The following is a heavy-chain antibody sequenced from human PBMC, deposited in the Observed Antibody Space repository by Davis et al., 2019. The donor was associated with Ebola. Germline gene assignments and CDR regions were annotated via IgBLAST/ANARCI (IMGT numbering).Heavy chain of an antibody. CDR1: GFTFTNFG. V-gene: IGHV3-30*02. D-gene: IGHD1-1*01. J-gene: IGHJ4*02. CDR3: ARDGPLGNV. Sequence: GESLKISCAASGFTFTNFGMHWARQAPGKGLEWVAFIQYDASAQYYADSLKGRFTISRDNSKNMVYLQFNSLRTEDTAVYYCARDGPLGNVWGQGTLVTVSA. CDR2: IQYDASAQ.